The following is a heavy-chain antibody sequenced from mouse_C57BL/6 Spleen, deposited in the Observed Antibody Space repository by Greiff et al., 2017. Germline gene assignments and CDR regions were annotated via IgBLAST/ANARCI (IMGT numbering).Heavy chain of an antibody. J-gene: IGHJ2*01. Sequence: EVQRVESVAELVRPGASVKLSCTASGFHIKNTYMHWVKQRPEQGLEWIGRIDPANGNTKYAPKFQGKATVTADTSSNTAYLQLSSLTAEDTAIYCCASGDYDASYCDDWGQGTTLTVAS. V-gene: IGHV14-3*01. CDR3: ASGDYDASYCDD. CDR1: GFHIKNTY. D-gene: IGHD2-4*01. CDR2: IDPANGNT.